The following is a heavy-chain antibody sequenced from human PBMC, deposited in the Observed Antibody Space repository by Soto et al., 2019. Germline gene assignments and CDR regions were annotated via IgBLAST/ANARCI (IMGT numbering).Heavy chain of an antibody. CDR3: ERTWGGYCSSTSCFGEDYYYGMDV. V-gene: IGHV1-18*04. J-gene: IGHJ6*02. CDR2: ISAYNGNT. Sequence: ASVKVSCKASGYTFTSYGISWVRQAPGQGLEWMGWISAYNGNTNYAQKLQGRVTMTKDTSTSTAYMELRSLRSDETAVYYCERTWGGYCSSTSCFGEDYYYGMDVWGQGTTV. D-gene: IGHD2-2*01. CDR1: GYTFTSYG.